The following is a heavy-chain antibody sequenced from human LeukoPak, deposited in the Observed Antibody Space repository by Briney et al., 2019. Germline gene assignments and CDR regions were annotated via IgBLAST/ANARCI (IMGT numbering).Heavy chain of an antibody. D-gene: IGHD1-26*01. J-gene: IGHJ4*02. CDR2: TYHTGST. V-gene: IGHV4-59*02. CDR1: GGPVTEYY. CDR3: ARDRGSTGYYYLDS. Sequence: SETLSLTCSVSGGPVTEYYWSWIRQPPGKGLEWIGYTYHTGSTNTSPSLKSRVTMSVDASRNQFSLKLVSVTAADTAVYYCARDRGSTGYYYLDSWGQGILVTVSS.